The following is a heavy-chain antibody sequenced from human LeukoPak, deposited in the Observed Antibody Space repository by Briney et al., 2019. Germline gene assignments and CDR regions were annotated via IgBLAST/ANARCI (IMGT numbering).Heavy chain of an antibody. CDR1: GDSISSGGYY. D-gene: IGHD3-10*01. CDR2: IYHSGST. CDR3: ARRSSGSYDGRFDP. J-gene: IGHJ5*02. Sequence: SETLSLTCTVSGDSISSGGYYWRWIRQLPGKGLEWIGYIYHSGSTYYHPSLESRLTISIDTSKNHFSLELTSVTAADTAVYYCARRSSGSYDGRFDPWGLGTLVTVSS. V-gene: IGHV4-31*03.